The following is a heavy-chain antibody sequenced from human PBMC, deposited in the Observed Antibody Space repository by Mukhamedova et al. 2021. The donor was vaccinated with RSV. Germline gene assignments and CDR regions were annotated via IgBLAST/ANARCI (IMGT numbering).Heavy chain of an antibody. CDR2: INPNSGGT. V-gene: IGHV1-2*02. D-gene: IGHD2-8*01. CDR3: ARDIVLMVYAIEFPDLGY. Sequence: EWMGWINPNSGGTNYAQKFQGRVTMTRDTSISTAYMELSRLRSDDTAVYYCARDIVLMVYAIEFPDLGYWGQGTLVTVSS. J-gene: IGHJ4*02.